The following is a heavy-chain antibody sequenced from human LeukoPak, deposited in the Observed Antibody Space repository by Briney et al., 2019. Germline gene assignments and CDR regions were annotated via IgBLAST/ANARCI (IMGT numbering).Heavy chain of an antibody. CDR1: GGSFSGYY. Sequence: PSETLSLTCAVYGGSFSGYYWSWIRQPPGKGLEWIGEINHGGSTNYNPSLKSRVTISVDTSKNQFSLKLSSVTAADTAVYYCARRITMVRGVKRSWFDPWGQGTLVTVSS. V-gene: IGHV4-34*01. CDR2: INHGGST. CDR3: ARRITMVRGVKRSWFDP. J-gene: IGHJ5*02. D-gene: IGHD3-10*01.